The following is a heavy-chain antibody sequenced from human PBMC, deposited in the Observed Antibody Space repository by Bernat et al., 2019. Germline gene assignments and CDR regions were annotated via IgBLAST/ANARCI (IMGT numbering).Heavy chain of an antibody. D-gene: IGHD2-2*01. CDR1: GFTLSSFW. V-gene: IGHV3-7*03. CDR2: IKQDGSEM. Sequence: EVQLVESGGGLVQPGGSLRLSCAASGFTLSSFWMTWVRQAPGRGLEWVANIKQDGSEMNYVDSVKGRFTISRDNAENSLYLQMNNLRAEDTAVYYCATQPAATSTDVWGRGTTVTVYS. J-gene: IGHJ6*02. CDR3: ATQPAATSTDV.